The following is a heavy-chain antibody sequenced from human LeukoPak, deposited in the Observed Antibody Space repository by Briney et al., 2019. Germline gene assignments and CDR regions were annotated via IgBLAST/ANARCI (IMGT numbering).Heavy chain of an antibody. CDR1: GFTFSSYA. J-gene: IGHJ4*02. CDR3: ATGGYYDSKHYFDY. V-gene: IGHV3-23*01. D-gene: IGHD3-22*01. Sequence: GGSLRLSCAASGFTFSSYAMSWVRQAPGKGLEWVSAISGSGGSTYYADSVKGRFTISRDNSKNTLYLQMNSLRAEDTAVYYCATGGYYDSKHYFDYWGQGTPVTVSS. CDR2: ISGSGGST.